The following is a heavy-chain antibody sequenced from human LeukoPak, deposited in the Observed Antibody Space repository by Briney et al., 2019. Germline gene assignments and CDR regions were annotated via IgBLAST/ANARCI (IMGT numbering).Heavy chain of an antibody. D-gene: IGHD3-3*01. Sequence: QPGGSLRLSCAASGFTFSSYAMSWVRQAPGKGLEWVSGISWNSGSIGYADSGKGRFTISRDNAKNSLYLQMNSLRAEDTALYYCAKGLFGVVIRGDYFDYWGQGTLVTVSS. CDR2: ISWNSGSI. V-gene: IGHV3-9*01. CDR3: AKGLFGVVIRGDYFDY. J-gene: IGHJ4*02. CDR1: GFTFSSYA.